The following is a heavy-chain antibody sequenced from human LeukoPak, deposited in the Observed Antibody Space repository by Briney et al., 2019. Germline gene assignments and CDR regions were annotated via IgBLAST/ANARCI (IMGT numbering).Heavy chain of an antibody. V-gene: IGHV3-23*01. D-gene: IGHD3-22*01. Sequence: GGSLRLSCAASGFTFSSYAMSWARQAPGKGLEWVSAISGSGGSTYYADSVKGRFTISRDNSKNTLYLQMNSLRAEDTAVYYCAKNYYDSSGYYYEGAFDIWGQGTMVTVSS. CDR1: GFTFSSYA. CDR2: ISGSGGST. CDR3: AKNYYDSSGYYYEGAFDI. J-gene: IGHJ3*02.